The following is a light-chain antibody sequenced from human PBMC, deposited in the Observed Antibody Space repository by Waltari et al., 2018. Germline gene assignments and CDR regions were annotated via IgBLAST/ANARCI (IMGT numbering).Light chain of an antibody. CDR1: QSLLYSSVNKNC. Sequence: DIVLTQSPDSLAVSLGERATINCKSSQSLLYSSVNKNCLAWYQQKAGHPPKLLISWAYTREPGVPDQFSGSGSGTDFTLTISSLQAEDVAVYYCQQYCSSPLTFGGGTKVEIK. CDR3: QQYCSSPLT. J-gene: IGKJ4*01. CDR2: WAY. V-gene: IGKV4-1*01.